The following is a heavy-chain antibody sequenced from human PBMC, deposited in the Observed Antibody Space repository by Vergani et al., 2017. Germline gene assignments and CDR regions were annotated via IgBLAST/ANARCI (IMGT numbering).Heavy chain of an antibody. D-gene: IGHD2-2*01. CDR3: ARDPLGYCSSTSCSHYYYYYYIDV. CDR1: GYTFTSYG. CDR2: ISAYNGNT. V-gene: IGHV1-18*01. Sequence: QVQLVQSGAEVKKPGASVKVSCKASGYTFTSYGISWVRQAPGQGLEWMGWISAYNGNTNYAQKLQGRVTMTTDTSTSTAYMELRSLRSDDTAVYYCARDPLGYCSSTSCSHYYYYYYIDVWGKGTTVTVSS. J-gene: IGHJ6*03.